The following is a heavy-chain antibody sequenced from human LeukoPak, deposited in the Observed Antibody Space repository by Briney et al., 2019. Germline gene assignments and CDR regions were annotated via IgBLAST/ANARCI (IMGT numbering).Heavy chain of an antibody. D-gene: IGHD4-23*01. CDR3: AKALYGGNTV. Sequence: GGSLTLSCAASGFTFSTYAMGWVRQAPGEGLRWVSSISGNGVTTYHADSVKGRFTISRDNSKNTLYLQMNSLRAEDTALYYCAKALYGGNTVWGQGTLVTVSS. J-gene: IGHJ4*02. CDR1: GFTFSTYA. CDR2: ISGNGVTT. V-gene: IGHV3-23*01.